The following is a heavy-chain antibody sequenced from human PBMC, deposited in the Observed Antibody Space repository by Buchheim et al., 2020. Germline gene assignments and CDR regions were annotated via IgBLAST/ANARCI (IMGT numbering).Heavy chain of an antibody. Sequence: QVQLQESGPGLVNPSGTLSLTCAVSGASFSSTEWWSWVRQPPGKGLEWIGEIYHTGITNYSPSFKSRVTISLDKSKSQFSLWLNSMTAADTAVYYCVRVDTVVVPGSIDNWLDPWGQGTL. V-gene: IGHV4-4*02. D-gene: IGHD2-2*03. CDR2: IYHTGIT. CDR3: VRVDTVVVPGSIDNWLDP. J-gene: IGHJ5*02. CDR1: GASFSSTEW.